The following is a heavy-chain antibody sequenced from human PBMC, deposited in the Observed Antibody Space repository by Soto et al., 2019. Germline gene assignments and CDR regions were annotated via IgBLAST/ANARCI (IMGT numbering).Heavy chain of an antibody. D-gene: IGHD6-13*01. Sequence: QVQLVQSGAEVKKPGASVKVSCKASGYTFTSYVISWVRQAPGQGLEWMGWISAYNGTTNYAQKLQGRVTMTTDTSTSTAYMELRSLRSDDTAAYYCASYRELLVLDGMDVWGQGTTVTVSS. CDR1: GYTFTSYV. V-gene: IGHV1-18*01. J-gene: IGHJ6*02. CDR2: ISAYNGTT. CDR3: ASYRELLVLDGMDV.